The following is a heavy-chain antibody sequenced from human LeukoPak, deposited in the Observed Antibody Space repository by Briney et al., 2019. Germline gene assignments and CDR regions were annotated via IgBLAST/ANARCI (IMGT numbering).Heavy chain of an antibody. D-gene: IGHD2-15*01. CDR1: GFMFSGYG. CDR3: GKGRERDSNCLDS. Sequence: GGSLRLSCAASGFMFSGYGMHWVRQAPGKGLEWVAFIRHDGTQYHTDSVKGRFTISRDNSKSTLFLQMYSLGPDDTAVYYCGKGRERDSNCLDSWGQGTLVTVSS. J-gene: IGHJ4*02. V-gene: IGHV3-30*02. CDR2: IRHDGTQ.